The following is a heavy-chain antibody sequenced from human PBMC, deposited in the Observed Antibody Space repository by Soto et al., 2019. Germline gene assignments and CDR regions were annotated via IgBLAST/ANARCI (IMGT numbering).Heavy chain of an antibody. CDR1: GGSISSDY. CDR3: ARAPVFSTGWFDP. D-gene: IGHD1-1*01. CDR2: IYYSGST. J-gene: IGHJ5*02. V-gene: IGHV4-59*01. Sequence: SETLSLTCTVSGGSISSDYWSWIRRPPGKGLEWIGYIYYSGSTNYNPSLKSRVTISVDTSKNQFSLKLSSVTAADTAVYYCARAPVFSTGWFDPWGQGTLVTVSS.